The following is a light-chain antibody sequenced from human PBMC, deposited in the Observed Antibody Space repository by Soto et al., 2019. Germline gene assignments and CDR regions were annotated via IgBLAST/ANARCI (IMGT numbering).Light chain of an antibody. CDR1: QSVSSSF. Sequence: EIVLTQSPGTLSLSPGERATLSGRASQSVSSSFLAWYQQKPGQAPRLLMYDASSRATGIPDRFSGSGSGTDFTLTISRLEPEDFAVYYCQQYGSSPQAFGQGTKVDIK. J-gene: IGKJ1*01. CDR2: DAS. V-gene: IGKV3-20*01. CDR3: QQYGSSPQA.